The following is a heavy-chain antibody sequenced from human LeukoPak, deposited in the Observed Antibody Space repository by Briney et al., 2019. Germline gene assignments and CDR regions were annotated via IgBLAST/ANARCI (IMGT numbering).Heavy chain of an antibody. D-gene: IGHD4-17*01. CDR3: ARGRGSPYGDYGPVDY. J-gene: IGHJ4*02. CDR1: GYTFTGYY. V-gene: IGHV1-8*03. Sequence: ASVKVSCKASGYTFTGYYMHWVRQAPGQGLEWMAWMNPNTGNKGYAQKFHPRVTITRDTSTSTAYMELSSLRSEDTAVYYCARGRGSPYGDYGPVDYWGQGTLVTVSS. CDR2: MNPNTGNK.